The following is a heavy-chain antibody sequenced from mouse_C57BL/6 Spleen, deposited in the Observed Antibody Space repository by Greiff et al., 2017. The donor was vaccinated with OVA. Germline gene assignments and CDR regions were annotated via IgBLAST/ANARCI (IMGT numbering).Heavy chain of an antibody. CDR1: GYAFSSSW. V-gene: IGHV1-82*01. Sequence: VQLQQSGPELVKPGASVKISCKASGYAFSSSWMNWVKQRPGKGLEWIGRIYPGDGDTNYNGKFKGKATLTADKSSSTAYMQLSSLTSEDSAVYFCARLAAQATFDYWGQGTTLTVSS. J-gene: IGHJ2*01. D-gene: IGHD3-2*02. CDR3: ARLAAQATFDY. CDR2: IYPGDGDT.